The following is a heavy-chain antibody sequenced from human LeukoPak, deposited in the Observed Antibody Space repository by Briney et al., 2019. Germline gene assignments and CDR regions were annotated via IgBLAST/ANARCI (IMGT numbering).Heavy chain of an antibody. CDR2: MHTSGST. D-gene: IGHD3-10*01. CDR3: AREKYYYGSGSYPFDS. CDR1: GGSISSSSYY. J-gene: IGHJ4*02. Sequence: PSETLSLTCTVSGGSISSSSYYWSWIRQPAGKGLEWIGRMHTSGSTNYNPSLKSRVTMSGDTSKNQFSLKLSSVTAADTAVYYCAREKYYYGSGSYPFDSWGQGTLVTVSS. V-gene: IGHV4-61*02.